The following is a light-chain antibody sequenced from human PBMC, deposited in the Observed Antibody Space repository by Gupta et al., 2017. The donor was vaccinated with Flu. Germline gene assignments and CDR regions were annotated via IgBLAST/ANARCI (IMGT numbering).Light chain of an antibody. CDR3: HQANSNPQRT. CDR2: SKT. Sequence: SAMLDSGGDRGTNNCRARQNIRSYLVWYKQRQRKAPKLLIYSKTRWQTGVTSRFGGCGSGKHLSITISSRQQKDFAPYYSHQANSNPQRTFGQGTKVEIK. V-gene: IGKV1-39*01. CDR1: QNIRSY. J-gene: IGKJ2*02.